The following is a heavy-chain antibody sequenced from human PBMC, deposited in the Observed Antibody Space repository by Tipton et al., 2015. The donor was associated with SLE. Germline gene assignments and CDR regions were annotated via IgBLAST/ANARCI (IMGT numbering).Heavy chain of an antibody. J-gene: IGHJ4*02. Sequence: TLSLTCTVSGGSISRYYWSWIRQPAGKGLEWIGRIYTSGSTNYNPSLRSRVTISVDTSKNQFSLKLSSVTAADTAVYYCARDGVLLCFRELCPLFDYCGQRTLVTVSS. D-gene: IGHD3-10*01. CDR1: GGSISRYY. V-gene: IGHV4-4*07. CDR2: IYTSGST. CDR3: ARDGVLLCFRELCPLFDY.